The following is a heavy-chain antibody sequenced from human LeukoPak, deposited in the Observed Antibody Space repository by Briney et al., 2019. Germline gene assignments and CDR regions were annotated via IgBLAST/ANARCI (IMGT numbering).Heavy chain of an antibody. J-gene: IGHJ4*02. V-gene: IGHV3-66*01. CDR2: IYSGGST. Sequence: PGGSLRLSCAASQFYMNWVRQAPGKGLEWVSTIYSGGSTHYADSVKGRFIISRDNSKNTLYLQMNSLRAEDTAVYYCASGESYYLENWGQGTQVTVSS. CDR1: QFY. D-gene: IGHD1-26*01. CDR3: ASGESYYLEN.